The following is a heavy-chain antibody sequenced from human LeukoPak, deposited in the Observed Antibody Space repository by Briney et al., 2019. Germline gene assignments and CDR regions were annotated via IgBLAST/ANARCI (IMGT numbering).Heavy chain of an antibody. CDR2: INQDGSEK. CDR1: GFTLRSYW. Sequence: PGGSLRLSWAASGFTLRSYWMTWVRQAPEKGLEWVASINQDGSEKNYVDSVKGRFTISRDNAENSLYLQMNSLRDEDTAVYYCARTRLSCDCWGQGTLVTVSS. J-gene: IGHJ4*02. V-gene: IGHV3-7*01. CDR3: ARTRLSCDC.